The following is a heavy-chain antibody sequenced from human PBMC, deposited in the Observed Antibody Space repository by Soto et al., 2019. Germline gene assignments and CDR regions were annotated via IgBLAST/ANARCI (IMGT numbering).Heavy chain of an antibody. V-gene: IGHV1-8*01. J-gene: IGHJ4*02. CDR2: MNPTSGNT. Sequence: ASVKVSCKASGYTFTSYDINWVRQAPGQRLEWMGWMNPTSGNTGYAQKFQGRVTMTRNTSICTADMELSSLRPAPTPVHYCARAVVGVVRDWGQRHLVTVSS. CDR1: GYTFTSYD. D-gene: IGHD2-21*01. CDR3: ARAVVGVVRD.